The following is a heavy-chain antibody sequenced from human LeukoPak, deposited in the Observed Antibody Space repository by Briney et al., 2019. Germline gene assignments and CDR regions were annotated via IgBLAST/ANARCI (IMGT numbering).Heavy chain of an antibody. Sequence: GGSLRLSCAASRFTFDEYGMSWVRQTAGKGLVWVSRIDTAGRSTSYVDSVKGRFTISRDNAKNTLYLQMNSLRAEDTAVYYCARDFLHLGGWGQGTMVTVSS. CDR2: IDTAGRST. CDR3: ARDFLHLGG. J-gene: IGHJ3*01. CDR1: RFTFDEYG. V-gene: IGHV3-74*01. D-gene: IGHD3-16*01.